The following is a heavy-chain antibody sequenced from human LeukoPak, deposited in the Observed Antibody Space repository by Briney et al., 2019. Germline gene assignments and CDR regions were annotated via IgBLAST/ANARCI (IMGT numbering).Heavy chain of an antibody. V-gene: IGHV3-74*01. J-gene: IGHJ4*02. Sequence: GGSLRFSCAASGFTFSFYWMYWVRQVPGQGLVWVSRINPGGSSTAYADSVKGRFTISRDNAKNTLYLQMDSLRADDTGVYYCARSNQADDYWGQGTLVTVSS. D-gene: IGHD1-14*01. CDR3: ARSNQADDY. CDR2: INPGGSST. CDR1: GFTFSFYW.